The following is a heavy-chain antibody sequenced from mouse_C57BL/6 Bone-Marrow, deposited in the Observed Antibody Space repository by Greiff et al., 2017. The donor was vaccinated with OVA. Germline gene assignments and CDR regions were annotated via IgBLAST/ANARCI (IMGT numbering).Heavy chain of an antibody. CDR3: ARTLTYNYGSSDWYFDV. CDR1: GYTFTDYN. Sequence: VQLQQSGPELVKPGASVKIPCKASGYTFTDYNMDWVKQSHGKSLEWIGDINPNNGGTIYNQKFKGKATLTVDKSSSTAYMELRSLTSEDTAVYYCARTLTYNYGSSDWYFDVGGTGTTVTVSS. CDR2: INPNNGGT. V-gene: IGHV1-18*01. J-gene: IGHJ1*03. D-gene: IGHD1-1*01.